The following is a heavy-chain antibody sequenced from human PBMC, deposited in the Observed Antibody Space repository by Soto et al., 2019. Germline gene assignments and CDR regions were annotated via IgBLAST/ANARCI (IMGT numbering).Heavy chain of an antibody. V-gene: IGHV2-5*02. Sequence: QITLKASGPTLVQPTQTLTLTCTFSGFSLSTSGVGVGWIRQPPGKALEWLALIYWDDDKRYSPSLKSRLTITKDTSKNQVVLTMTNMDPVDTATYYCAHSLGWALETYRNYYGMDVWGQGTTVTVSS. D-gene: IGHD6-19*01. J-gene: IGHJ6*02. CDR1: GFSLSTSGVG. CDR3: AHSLGWALETYRNYYGMDV. CDR2: IYWDDDK.